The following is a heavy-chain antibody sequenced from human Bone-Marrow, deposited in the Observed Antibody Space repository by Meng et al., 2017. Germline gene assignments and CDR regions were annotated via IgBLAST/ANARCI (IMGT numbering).Heavy chain of an antibody. CDR3: RLAYCMGDCVDY. CDR2: INHSGST. V-gene: IGHV4-34*01. CDR1: GGSFSAYD. J-gene: IGHJ4*02. Sequence: QVQVQQWGAGLLKPSETLSLTCAVYGGSFSAYDWSWIRQPPGKGLEWLGQINHSGSTNDNPSLKSRVTISIGTSRNQLSLKLSSVTAADTAVYYCRLAYCMGDCVDYWGQGTLVTVSS. D-gene: IGHD2-21*01.